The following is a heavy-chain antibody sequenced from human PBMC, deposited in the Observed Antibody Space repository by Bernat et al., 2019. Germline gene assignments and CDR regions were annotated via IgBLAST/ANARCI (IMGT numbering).Heavy chain of an antibody. CDR1: GFSFSSYA. J-gene: IGHJ4*02. V-gene: IGHV3-30-3*01. CDR2: ILYDGSNK. CDR3: ASRDPIDY. Sequence: VQLVESGGDMVQPGRSLRLSCAASGFSFSSYAMHWVRQAPGKGLEWVAVILYDGSNKYYADSVRGRFTISRDNSKSTLYLQMNSLRDEDTAVYYCASRDPIDYWGQGTLVTVSS.